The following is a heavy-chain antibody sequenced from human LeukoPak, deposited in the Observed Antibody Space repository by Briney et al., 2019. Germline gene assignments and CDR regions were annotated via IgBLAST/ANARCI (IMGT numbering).Heavy chain of an antibody. CDR3: ARDRGDIVTHYYFDY. D-gene: IGHD2-15*01. CDR1: GGTFSSYA. V-gene: IGHV1-69*05. CDR2: IIPIFGTA. J-gene: IGHJ4*02. Sequence: SVTVSCKASGGTFSSYAISWVRQAPGQGLEWIGCIIPIFGTANYAQKFQGRVTITTDESTSTAYMELSSLRSEDTAVYYCARDRGDIVTHYYFDYRGQGTLVTVSS.